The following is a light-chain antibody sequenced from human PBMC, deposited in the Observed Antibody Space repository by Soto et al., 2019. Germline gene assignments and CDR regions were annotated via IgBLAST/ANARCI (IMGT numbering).Light chain of an antibody. CDR1: QSLLHSNGYNY. CDR2: LGS. J-gene: IGKJ2*01. Sequence: DIVMTQSPLSLPVTPGEPASISCRSSQSLLHSNGYNYLDWYLQKPGQSPQLLIYLGSNRASGVPDGFSGSGSGTDFTLKISRVEAGDVGVYYCMQALQTPPYTFGQGTKLEIK. CDR3: MQALQTPPYT. V-gene: IGKV2-28*01.